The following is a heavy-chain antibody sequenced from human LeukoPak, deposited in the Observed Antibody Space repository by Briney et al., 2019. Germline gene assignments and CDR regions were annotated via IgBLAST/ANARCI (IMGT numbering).Heavy chain of an antibody. CDR1: GFTFSSYA. Sequence: GGSLRLSCAASGFTFSSYAMSWVRQAPGKGLEWVSAISGSGGSTYYADSVKGRFTISRDNSKNTLYLQMNSLRAEDTAVYYCAKGGCSGGSCYSGYYYGMDVWGQGTTVTVSS. J-gene: IGHJ6*02. D-gene: IGHD2-15*01. V-gene: IGHV3-23*01. CDR2: ISGSGGST. CDR3: AKGGCSGGSCYSGYYYGMDV.